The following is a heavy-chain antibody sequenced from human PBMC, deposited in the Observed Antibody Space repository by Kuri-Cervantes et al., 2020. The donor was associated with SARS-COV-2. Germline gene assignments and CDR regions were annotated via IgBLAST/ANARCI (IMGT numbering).Heavy chain of an antibody. V-gene: IGHV3-7*01. CDR1: GFTFSSYW. Sequence: GESLKISCAASGFTFSSYWMSWVRQAPGKGLEWVANIKQDGSEKYYVDSVKGRFTISRDNAKNSLYLQMNSLRAEDTAVYYCARCGWRAAGKIDAFDIWGQGTMVTVSS. J-gene: IGHJ3*02. D-gene: IGHD6-19*01. CDR3: ARCGWRAAGKIDAFDI. CDR2: IKQDGSEK.